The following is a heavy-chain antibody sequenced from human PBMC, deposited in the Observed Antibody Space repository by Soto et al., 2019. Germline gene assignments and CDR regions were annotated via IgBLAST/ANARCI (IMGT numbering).Heavy chain of an antibody. CDR2: INHSGST. CDR3: ASSWKYYYYYGMDV. Sequence: QAQLQQWGAGLLKPSETLSLTCAVYGGSFSGYYWSWIRQPPGKGLEWIGEINHSGSTNYNPSLKSPFTISVDASKTQCSLKLSSVTAADTAVYYCASSWKYYYYYGMDVWGQGTTVTVSS. D-gene: IGHD1-1*01. J-gene: IGHJ6*02. V-gene: IGHV4-34*01. CDR1: GGSFSGYY.